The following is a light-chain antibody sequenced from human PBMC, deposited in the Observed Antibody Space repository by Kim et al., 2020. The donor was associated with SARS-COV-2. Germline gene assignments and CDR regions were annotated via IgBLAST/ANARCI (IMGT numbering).Light chain of an antibody. CDR1: QSINNW. CDR3: QQYNSYPLT. CDR2: MAS. J-gene: IGKJ4*01. V-gene: IGKV1-5*03. Sequence: DIQMTQSPSTLSASVGDRVTITCRASQSINNWLAWYQQKPGKAPKLLIYMASTLESGVPSRFSGSGSGTEFTLTISSLQPDDFATYYCQQYNSYPLTFGGGTKVDIK.